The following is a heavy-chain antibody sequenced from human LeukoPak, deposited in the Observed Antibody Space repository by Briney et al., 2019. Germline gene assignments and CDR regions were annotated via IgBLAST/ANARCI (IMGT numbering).Heavy chain of an antibody. V-gene: IGHV6-1*01. J-gene: IGHJ6*02. CDR1: GDSVSSKSAA. D-gene: IGHD3-3*02. Sequence: SPTLSLTCAISGDSVSSKSAAWNWIRQSPSRGLEWLGRTFYRSKWYNDYAVSVKSRITINPDTSRNQFSLQLNSVTPEDTAVYYCSRGMFGSPYGMDVWGQGTTVTVSS. CDR2: TFYRSKWYN. CDR3: SRGMFGSPYGMDV.